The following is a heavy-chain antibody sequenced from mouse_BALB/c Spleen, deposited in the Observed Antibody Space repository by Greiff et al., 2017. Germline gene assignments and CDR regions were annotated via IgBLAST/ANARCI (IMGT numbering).Heavy chain of an antibody. CDR2: ISYSGST. V-gene: IGHV3-8*02. D-gene: IGHD1-1*01. CDR3: ARGGLYYYGSSYFDY. J-gene: IGHJ2*01. Sequence: VQLKESGPSLVKPSQTLSLTCSVTGDSITSGYWNWIRKFPGNKLEYMGYISYSGSTYYNPSLKSRISITRDTSKNQYYLQLNSVTTEDTATYYCARGGLYYYGSSYFDYWGQGTTLTVSS. CDR1: GDSITSGY.